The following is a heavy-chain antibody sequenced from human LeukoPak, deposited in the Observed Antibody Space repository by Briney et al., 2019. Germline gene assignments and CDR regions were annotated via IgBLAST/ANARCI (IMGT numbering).Heavy chain of an antibody. V-gene: IGHV1-69*05. D-gene: IGHD2-2*01. Sequence: SVKVSCKASGGTFSSYAISWVRQAPGQGLEWMGGIIPIFGTANYAQKFQGRVTITTDESTSTAYMELSSLRSEDTAVYYCAVPLTRGWYFDLWGRGTLVTVSS. CDR2: IIPIFGTA. CDR3: AVPLTRGWYFDL. CDR1: GGTFSSYA. J-gene: IGHJ2*01.